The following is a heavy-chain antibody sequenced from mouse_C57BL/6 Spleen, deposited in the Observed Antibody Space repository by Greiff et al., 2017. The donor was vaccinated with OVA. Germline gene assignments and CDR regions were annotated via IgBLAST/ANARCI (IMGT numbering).Heavy chain of an antibody. CDR2: IYPGSGST. D-gene: IGHD1-2*01. J-gene: IGHJ4*01. V-gene: IGHV1-55*01. CDR1: GYTFTSYW. Sequence: VQLQQPGAELVKPGASVKMSCKASGYTFTSYWITWVKQRPGQGLEWIGDIYPGSGSTNYNEKFKSKATLTVDTSSSTAYMQLSSLTSEDSAVYYCARVGITTDDYAMDYWGQGTSVTVSS. CDR3: ARVGITTDDYAMDY.